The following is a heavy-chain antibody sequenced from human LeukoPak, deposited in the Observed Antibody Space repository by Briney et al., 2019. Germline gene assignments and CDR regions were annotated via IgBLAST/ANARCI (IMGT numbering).Heavy chain of an antibody. CDR3: TQTSDYYDSSGYSS. CDR1: GGTLSSYT. Sequence: GASVKVSCKASGGTLSSYTISWVRQAPGQGLEWMGRIIPILGIANYAQKFQGRVTITADESTSTAYMELSSLRSEDTAVYYCTQTSDYYDSSGYSSWGQGTLVTVSS. CDR2: IIPILGIA. J-gene: IGHJ5*02. D-gene: IGHD3-22*01. V-gene: IGHV1-69*02.